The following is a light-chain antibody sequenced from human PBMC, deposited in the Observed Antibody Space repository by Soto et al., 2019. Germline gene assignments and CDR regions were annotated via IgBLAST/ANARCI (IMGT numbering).Light chain of an antibody. CDR3: QQRSNGPSYT. CDR2: EAS. V-gene: IGKV3-11*01. CDR1: QSVSSY. Sequence: EIVLTQSPATLSLSPGERATLSCTASQSVSSYLAWYQQKPGQAPRLLIYEASNRATGIPARFSGSGSGTDFTLTISSLEPEDFAVYYCQQRSNGPSYTFGQGTKVEIK. J-gene: IGKJ2*01.